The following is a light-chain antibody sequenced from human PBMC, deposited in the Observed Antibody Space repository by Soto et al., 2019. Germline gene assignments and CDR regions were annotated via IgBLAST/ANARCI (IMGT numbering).Light chain of an antibody. CDR1: QSVSNNY. CDR3: QQYGSSPIT. CDR2: GAS. J-gene: IGKJ5*01. Sequence: EIVLTQSACTLSLSPGERATLSCRASQSVSNNYLAWYQQKPGQAPRLLIYGASNRATGIPDRFSGSGSGTDFTLTISRLEPEDFAVYFCQQYGSSPITFGQGTRLEIK. V-gene: IGKV3-20*01.